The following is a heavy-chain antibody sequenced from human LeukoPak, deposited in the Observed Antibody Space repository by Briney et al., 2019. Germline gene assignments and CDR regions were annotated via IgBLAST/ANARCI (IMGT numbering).Heavy chain of an antibody. CDR3: AKGSGRVIVATIRLYYYYYMDV. CDR2: ISGSGGST. V-gene: IGHV3-23*01. D-gene: IGHD5-12*01. J-gene: IGHJ6*03. CDR1: GFTFSSYA. Sequence: GGSLRLSCAASGFTFSSYAMSWVRQAPGKGLEWVSAISGSGGSTYYADSVKGRFTISRDNSKNTLYLQMNSLRAEDTAVYYCAKGSGRVIVATIRLYYYYYMDVWGKGTTVTVSS.